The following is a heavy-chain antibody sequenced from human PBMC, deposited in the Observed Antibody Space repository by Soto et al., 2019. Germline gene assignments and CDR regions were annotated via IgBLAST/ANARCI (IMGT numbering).Heavy chain of an antibody. CDR3: ARGGDFWSGYYPFDY. D-gene: IGHD3-3*01. Sequence: SETLSLTCTVSGGSISSGDYYWSWIRQPPGKGLEWIGYIYYSGSTYYNPSLKSRVTISVDTSKNQFSLKLSSVTAADTAVYYCARGGDFWSGYYPFDYWGQGTLVTVSS. CDR1: GGSISSGDYY. V-gene: IGHV4-30-4*01. CDR2: IYYSGST. J-gene: IGHJ4*02.